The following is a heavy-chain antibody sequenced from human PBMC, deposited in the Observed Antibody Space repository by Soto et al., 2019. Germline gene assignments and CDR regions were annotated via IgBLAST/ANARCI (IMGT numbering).Heavy chain of an antibody. J-gene: IGHJ6*02. V-gene: IGHV3-30*18. CDR1: GFTFSSYG. CDR2: ISYDGSNK. Sequence: QVQLVESGGGVVQPGRSLRLSCAASGFTFSSYGMHWVRQAPGKVLEWVAVISYDGSNKYYADSVKGRFTISRDNSKNTLYLQMNRLRADDTAVYYCAKDTSKQQLVLSYYYGMDVWGQGTTVTVSS. CDR3: AKDTSKQQLVLSYYYGMDV. D-gene: IGHD6-13*01.